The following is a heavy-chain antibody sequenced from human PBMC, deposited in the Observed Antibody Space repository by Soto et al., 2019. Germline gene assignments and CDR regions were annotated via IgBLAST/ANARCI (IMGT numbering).Heavy chain of an antibody. CDR2: ISGSGGT. Sequence: LRLSCAASGFTFSSYAMSWVRQAPGKGLEWVSAISGSGGTYYADSVKGRFTISRDNSKNTLYLQMNSLRAEDTAVYYCAKDGVRYGSGSPPFDYWGQGTLVTVSS. CDR1: GFTFSSYA. J-gene: IGHJ4*02. D-gene: IGHD3-10*01. CDR3: AKDGVRYGSGSPPFDY. V-gene: IGHV3-23*01.